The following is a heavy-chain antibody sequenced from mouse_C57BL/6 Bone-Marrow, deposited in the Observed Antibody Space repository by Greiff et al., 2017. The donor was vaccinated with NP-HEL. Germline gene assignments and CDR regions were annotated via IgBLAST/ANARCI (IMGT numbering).Heavy chain of an antibody. Sequence: EVQVVESGGDLVKPGGSLKLSCAASGFTFSSYGMSWVRQTPDKRLEWVATISSGGSYTYYPDSVKGRFTISRDNAKNTLYLQMSSLKSEDTAMYYCARPFYYYGSSYFDYWGQGTTLTVSS. V-gene: IGHV5-6*01. J-gene: IGHJ2*01. CDR1: GFTFSSYG. CDR2: ISSGGSYT. D-gene: IGHD1-1*01. CDR3: ARPFYYYGSSYFDY.